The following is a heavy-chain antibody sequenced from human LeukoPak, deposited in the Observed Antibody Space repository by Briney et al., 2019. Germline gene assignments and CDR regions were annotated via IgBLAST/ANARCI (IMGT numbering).Heavy chain of an antibody. Sequence: GGSLRLSCAASGFTFSSYGMSWVRQAPGKGLEWVSAISGSGGSTYHADSVKGRFTISRDNSKNTLYLQMNSLRAEDTAVYYCAKDSMVGVWFGELLPDYFDYWGQGTLVTVSS. CDR3: AKDSMVGVWFGELLPDYFDY. J-gene: IGHJ4*02. D-gene: IGHD3-10*01. CDR1: GFTFSSYG. V-gene: IGHV3-23*01. CDR2: ISGSGGST.